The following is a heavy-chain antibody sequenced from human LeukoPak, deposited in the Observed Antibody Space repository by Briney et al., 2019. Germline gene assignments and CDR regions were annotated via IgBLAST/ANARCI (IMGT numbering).Heavy chain of an antibody. CDR2: IYPGDSDT. J-gene: IGHJ4*02. Sequence: GESLKISCKGSGYSFTSYWIGWVRQMPGKGLEWMGIIYPGDSDTRYSPSFQGQVTISADKSISTAYLQWSSLKASDTAMYYCATATTTVTTLFDYWGQGTLVTVSS. D-gene: IGHD4-17*01. V-gene: IGHV5-51*01. CDR1: GYSFTSYW. CDR3: ATATTTVTTLFDY.